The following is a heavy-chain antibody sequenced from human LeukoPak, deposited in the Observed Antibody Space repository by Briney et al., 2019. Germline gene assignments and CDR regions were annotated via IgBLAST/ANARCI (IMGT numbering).Heavy chain of an antibody. J-gene: IGHJ4*02. CDR2: IWYDGSNK. V-gene: IGHV3-33*01. CDR3: ARDVWEPYMVPKYYFDY. Sequence: GGSLRLSCAASGFTFSSYGMHWVRQAPGKGLEWVAVIWYDGSNKYYADSVKGRFTISRDNSKNTLYLQMNSLRAEDTAVYYCARDVWEPYMVPKYYFDYWGQGTLVTVSS. D-gene: IGHD4/OR15-4a*01. CDR1: GFTFSSYG.